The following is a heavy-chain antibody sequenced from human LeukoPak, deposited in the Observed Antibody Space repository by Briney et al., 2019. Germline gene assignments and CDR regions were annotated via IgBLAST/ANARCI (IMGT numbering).Heavy chain of an antibody. D-gene: IGHD3-10*01. Sequence: ASVTVSCKASGYTFTSYDINWVRQATGQGLEWMGWMNPNSGNTGYAQKFQGRVTMTRDTSISTAYMELSSLTSEDTAVYYCARNVPSTGDFDYWGQGTLVTVSS. CDR1: GYTFTSYD. CDR3: ARNVPSTGDFDY. CDR2: MNPNSGNT. J-gene: IGHJ4*02. V-gene: IGHV1-8*01.